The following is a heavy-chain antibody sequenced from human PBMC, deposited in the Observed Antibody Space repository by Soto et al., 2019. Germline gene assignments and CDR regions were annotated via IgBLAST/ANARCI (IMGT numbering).Heavy chain of an antibody. CDR1: GFTVSGKRY. Sequence: DVRLVESGGGLIQPGESLRLSCAAFGFTVSGKRYVAWVRQAPGKGLEWISALYDVDGTFYADSVKGRFTTSSDSSKTTVYLQMNGLRPDDTAVYYCASWHEREHAYDVWGRGTTVTGSS. CDR2: LYDVDGT. CDR3: ASWHEREHAYDV. D-gene: IGHD1-1*01. V-gene: IGHV3-53*01. J-gene: IGHJ3*01.